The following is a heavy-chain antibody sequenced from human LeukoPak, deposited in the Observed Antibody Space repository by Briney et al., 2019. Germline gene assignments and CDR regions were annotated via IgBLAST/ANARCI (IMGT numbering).Heavy chain of an antibody. CDR1: GYTFTGYY. V-gene: IGHV1-2*02. J-gene: IGHJ3*02. Sequence: VASVKVSCKASGYTFTGYYMHWVRQAPGQGLEWMGWINPNSGGTNYAQKFQGRVTMTRDTSISTAYMELSRLRSDDTAVYYCAREEISRGIVVVPAAMPPGDAFDIWGQGTMVTVSS. D-gene: IGHD2-2*01. CDR2: INPNSGGT. CDR3: AREEISRGIVVVPAAMPPGDAFDI.